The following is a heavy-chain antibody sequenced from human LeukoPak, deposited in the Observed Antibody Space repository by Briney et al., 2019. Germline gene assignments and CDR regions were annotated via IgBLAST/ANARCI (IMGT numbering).Heavy chain of an antibody. D-gene: IGHD3-22*01. CDR2: IYTSGRT. CDR1: GGSIRYYF. J-gene: IGHJ4*02. Sequence: SETLSLTCTVSGGSIRYYFWSWIRQPPGKGLEWIGCIYTSGRTNYNPSLKSRVTISVDTSKNQFSLNLSSVTAADTAVYYCARGVLHVSSGYPFDYWGRGILVTVSS. V-gene: IGHV4-4*09. CDR3: ARGVLHVSSGYPFDY.